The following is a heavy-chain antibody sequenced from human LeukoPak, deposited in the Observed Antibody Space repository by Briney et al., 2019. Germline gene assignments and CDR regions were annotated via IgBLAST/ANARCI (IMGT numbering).Heavy chain of an antibody. CDR2: VSGSGGST. Sequence: GGSLRLSCAASGFTFSNAWMSWVRQAPGKGLEWVSAVSGSGGSTYYADSVKGRFTISRDNSKSTLFLQMNSLRAEDTAVYYCAKDSHSGTYFDSWGRGTMVTVSS. CDR3: AKDSHSGTYFDS. V-gene: IGHV3-23*01. D-gene: IGHD1-26*01. CDR1: GFTFSNAW. J-gene: IGHJ4*02.